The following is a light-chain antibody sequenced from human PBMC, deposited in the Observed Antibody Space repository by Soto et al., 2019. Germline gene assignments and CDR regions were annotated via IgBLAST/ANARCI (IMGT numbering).Light chain of an antibody. CDR3: QHCWGYPWT. Sequence: DIQMTQSPSTLSASVGDRVTITCRASQSVIRWLAWYQQKPGKAPNLLIYKASNLEYGVSSRFSGSGYGTESTLTISSLQPDDFATYYCQHCWGYPWTFGQGTKVEMK. J-gene: IGKJ1*01. CDR1: QSVIRW. V-gene: IGKV1-5*03. CDR2: KAS.